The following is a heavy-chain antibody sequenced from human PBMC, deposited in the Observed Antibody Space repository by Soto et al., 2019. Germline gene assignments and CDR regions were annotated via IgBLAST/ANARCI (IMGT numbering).Heavy chain of an antibody. Sequence: QVQLVQSGAEVKKPGASVKVSCKATGYIFTSYYIQWVRQAPGQGPEWMGLINPSGGSTNHAQKFQGRLTMTRDTSTSTVYMELSSPKSEDTAVYYCVREVGYGVATDGQTDYWGQGTLVTVSS. D-gene: IGHD5-12*01. CDR1: GYIFTSYY. V-gene: IGHV1-46*03. J-gene: IGHJ4*02. CDR3: VREVGYGVATDGQTDY. CDR2: INPSGGST.